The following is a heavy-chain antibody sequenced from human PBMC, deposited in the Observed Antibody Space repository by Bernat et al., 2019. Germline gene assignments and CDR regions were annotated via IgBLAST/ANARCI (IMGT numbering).Heavy chain of an antibody. CDR3: ARAPIAVAGTSYYYYGMDV. CDR1: GYTFTSYG. CDR2: ISAYNGNT. D-gene: IGHD6-19*01. V-gene: IGHV1-18*01. Sequence: QVQLVQSGAEVKKPGASVKVSCKASGYTFTSYGISWVRQAPGQGLEWMGWISAYNGNTNYAQKLQGRVTMTTDTSTSTAYMELRSLGSDDTAVYYCARAPIAVAGTSYYYYGMDVWGQGTTVTVSS. J-gene: IGHJ6*02.